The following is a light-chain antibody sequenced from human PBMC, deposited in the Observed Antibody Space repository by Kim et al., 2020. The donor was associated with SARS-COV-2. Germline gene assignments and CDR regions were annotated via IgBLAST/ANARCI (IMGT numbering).Light chain of an antibody. J-gene: IGKJ2*01. CDR2: GAS. Sequence: ETVMTQSPATLSVSPGERATLSCRASQTVSSNLAWYQQKPGQAPRLLIYGASTRATSVPARFSGSGSGTEFTLTISSLQSEDFGVYYCQQYNNLPVYTLGRGNKLEI. V-gene: IGKV3-15*01. CDR1: QTVSSN. CDR3: QQYNNLPVYT.